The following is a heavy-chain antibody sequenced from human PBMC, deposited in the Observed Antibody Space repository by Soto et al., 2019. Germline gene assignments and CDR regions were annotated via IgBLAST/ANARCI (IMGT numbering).Heavy chain of an antibody. CDR1: GFTFSSYA. D-gene: IGHD1-1*01. J-gene: IGHJ6*02. V-gene: IGHV3-23*01. CDR3: AKQQGPGTPYYYAMDV. Sequence: EVQLLGSGGGLVQPGGSLRLSCAASGFTFSSYAMSWVRQAPGKGLEWVSVIRGSGDRTYYADSVKGRFTISRDNSKNTLYMQMNTLRAEDTAVYYCAKQQGPGTPYYYAMDVWGQGTTVTVSS. CDR2: IRGSGDRT.